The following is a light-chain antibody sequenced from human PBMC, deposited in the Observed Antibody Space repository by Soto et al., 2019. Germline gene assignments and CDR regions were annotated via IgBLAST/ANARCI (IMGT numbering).Light chain of an antibody. CDR3: QSYDRSLSGSV. CDR1: SSNIGAGFD. J-gene: IGLJ3*02. V-gene: IGLV1-40*01. Sequence: QSVLTQPPSVSGAPGQRVTISCTGSSSNIGAGFDVHWYQQLPGTAPKLLIYGNTNRPSGVPDRFSGSKSGTSASLDINGLQAEDEADYYCQSYDRSLSGSVFGGGTQLTVL. CDR2: GNT.